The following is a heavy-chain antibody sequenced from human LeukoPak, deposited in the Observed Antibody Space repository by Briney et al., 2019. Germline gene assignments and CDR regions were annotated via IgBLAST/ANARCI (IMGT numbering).Heavy chain of an antibody. CDR1: GGAFSGYY. CDR3: ASLNWNFRLSRYYFDY. Sequence: SETLSLTCAVYGGAFSGYYWSWIRQPPGKGVEWIGEINHSGSTNYNPSLKSRVTISVDTSKNQFSLKLSSVTAADTAVYYCASLNWNFRLSRYYFDYWGQGTLVTVSS. D-gene: IGHD1-1*01. V-gene: IGHV4-34*01. CDR2: INHSGST. J-gene: IGHJ4*02.